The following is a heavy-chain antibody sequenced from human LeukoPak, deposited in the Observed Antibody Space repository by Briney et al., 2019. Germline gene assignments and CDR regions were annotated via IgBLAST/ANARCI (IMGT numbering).Heavy chain of an antibody. D-gene: IGHD6-19*01. CDR3: ARDSSGFRGQFDY. V-gene: IGHV3-30-3*01. J-gene: IGHJ4*02. CDR1: GFTFSSYA. CDR2: ISYDGSNK. Sequence: GRSLRLSCAASGFTFSSYAMHGVRQAPGKGLEWVAVISYDGSNKYYADSVKGRFTISRDNSKNTLYLQMNSLRAEDTAVYYCARDSSGFRGQFDYWGQGTLVTVSS.